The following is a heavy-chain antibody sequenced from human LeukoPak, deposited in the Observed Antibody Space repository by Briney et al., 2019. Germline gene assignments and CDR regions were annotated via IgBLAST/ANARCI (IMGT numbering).Heavy chain of an antibody. Sequence: SETLSLTCTVSGGSISSSSYYWGWIRQPPGKGLEWIGSIYYSGSTYYNPSLKSRVTISVDTSKNQFSLKLSSVTAADTAVYYCARSHKTSSGKKVYNWFDPWGQGTLVTVSS. CDR1: GGSISSSSYY. V-gene: IGHV4-39*07. J-gene: IGHJ5*02. D-gene: IGHD2-8*01. CDR3: ARSHKTSSGKKVYNWFDP. CDR2: IYYSGST.